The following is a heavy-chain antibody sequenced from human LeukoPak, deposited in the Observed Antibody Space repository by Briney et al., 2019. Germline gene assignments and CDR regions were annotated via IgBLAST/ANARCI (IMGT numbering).Heavy chain of an antibody. J-gene: IGHJ3*02. D-gene: IGHD5-24*01. CDR3: ARSLKRGDAFDI. V-gene: IGHV3-11*04. Sequence: PGGSLRLSCVASGFTFSDHYMSWIRQASGKGLEWISCISTSGTTVFYADSVKGRFTISRDDANNSLYLQMNSLRAEDTAVYYCARSLKRGDAFDIWGQGTMVTVSS. CDR2: ISTSGTTV. CDR1: GFTFSDHY.